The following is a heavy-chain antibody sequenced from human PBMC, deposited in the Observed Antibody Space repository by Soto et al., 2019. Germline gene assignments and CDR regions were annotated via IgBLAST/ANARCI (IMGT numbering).Heavy chain of an antibody. D-gene: IGHD3-10*01. CDR1: GFTFSSYA. CDR3: ASPYYYGSGSNEKYYYYYYGMDV. CDR2: ISYDGSNK. Sequence: GGSLRLSCAASGFTFSSYAMHWVRQAPGKGLEWVAVISYDGSNKYYADSVKGRFTISRDNSKNTLYLQMNSLRAEDTAVYYCASPYYYGSGSNEKYYYYYYGMDVWGQGTTVTVSS. J-gene: IGHJ6*02. V-gene: IGHV3-30-3*01.